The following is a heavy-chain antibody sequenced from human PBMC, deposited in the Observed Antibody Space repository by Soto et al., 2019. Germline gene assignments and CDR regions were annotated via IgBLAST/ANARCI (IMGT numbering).Heavy chain of an antibody. CDR2: INPKSGGT. J-gene: IGHJ5*02. CDR3: ARDPREGRDYESGGYYYTGGNWFDP. V-gene: IGHV1-2*02. Sequence: ASVKVSCKAPGYTFTAYYMHWVRQAPGQGLEWMGWINPKSGGTNYAPKFQGRVSMTRDTSISTAHMELSGLRSDDTAMYYCARDPREGRDYESGGYYYTGGNWFDPWGRGTLVTVSS. CDR1: GYTFTAYY. D-gene: IGHD3-22*01.